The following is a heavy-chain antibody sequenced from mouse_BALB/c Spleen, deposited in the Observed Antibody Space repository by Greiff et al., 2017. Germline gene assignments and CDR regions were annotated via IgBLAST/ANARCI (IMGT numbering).Heavy chain of an antibody. CDR3: ARKGYYYGSSYNWYFDV. V-gene: IGHV3-2*02. CDR2: ISYSGST. Sequence: DVKLQESGPGLVKPSQSLSLTCTVTGYSITSDYAWNWIRQFPGNKLEWMGYISYSGSTSYNPSLKSRISITRDTSKNQFFLQLNSVTTEDTATYYCARKGYYYGSSYNWYFDVWGAGTTVTVSS. J-gene: IGHJ1*01. CDR1: GYSITSDYA. D-gene: IGHD1-1*01.